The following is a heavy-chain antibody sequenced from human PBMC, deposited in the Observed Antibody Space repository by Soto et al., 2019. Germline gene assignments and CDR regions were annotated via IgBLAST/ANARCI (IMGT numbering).Heavy chain of an antibody. CDR1: GYSFTSYW. D-gene: IGHD3-16*01. J-gene: IGHJ6*03. CDR2: IYPGDSDT. V-gene: IGHV5-51*01. CDR3: ARQVSFGEQQTTGDYYYYYMDV. Sequence: GESLKISCKGSGYSFTSYWIGWVRQMPGKGLEWMGIIYPGDSDTRYSPSFQGQVTISADKSISTAYLQWSSLKASDTAMYYCARQVSFGEQQTTGDYYYYYMDVWGKGTTVTVSS.